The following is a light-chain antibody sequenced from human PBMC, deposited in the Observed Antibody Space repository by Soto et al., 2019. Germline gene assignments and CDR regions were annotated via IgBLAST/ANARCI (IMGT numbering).Light chain of an antibody. CDR1: QSISIW. Sequence: DIQMTQSPSTLSASVGDRVTITGRASQSISIWLAWYQQKPGKAPKLLIYKASSLESGVPSSFSGSGSGTEFTLTISSLQPDDFATYYCQQYNSYPLTFGGGTTVEVK. J-gene: IGKJ4*02. V-gene: IGKV1-5*03. CDR2: KAS. CDR3: QQYNSYPLT.